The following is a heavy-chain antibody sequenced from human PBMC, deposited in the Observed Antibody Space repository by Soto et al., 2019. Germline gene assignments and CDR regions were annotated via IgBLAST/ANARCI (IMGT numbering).Heavy chain of an antibody. J-gene: IGHJ4*02. V-gene: IGHV3-53*01. CDR1: GFTVSSNY. Sequence: GSLRLSCAASGFTVSSNYMSWVRQAPGKGLEWVSVIYSGGSTYYADSVKGRFTISRDNSKNTLYLQMNSLRAEDTAVYYCAREIASGTIDYWGQGTLVTVSS. CDR3: AREIASGTIDY. CDR2: IYSGGST. D-gene: IGHD1-1*01.